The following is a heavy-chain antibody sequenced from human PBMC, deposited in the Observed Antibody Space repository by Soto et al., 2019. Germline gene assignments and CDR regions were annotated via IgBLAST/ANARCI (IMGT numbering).Heavy chain of an antibody. V-gene: IGHV1-69*13. D-gene: IGHD2-2*01. CDR2: IIPIFGTA. CDR1: GGTFSSYA. CDR3: ARRGVPAAPKTIYYYGMDV. Sequence: SVKVSCKASGGTFSSYAISWVRQAPGQGLEWMGGIIPIFGTANYAQKFQGRVTITADESTSTAYMELSSLRSEDTAVYYCARRGVPAAPKTIYYYGMDVWGQGTTVTVS. J-gene: IGHJ6*02.